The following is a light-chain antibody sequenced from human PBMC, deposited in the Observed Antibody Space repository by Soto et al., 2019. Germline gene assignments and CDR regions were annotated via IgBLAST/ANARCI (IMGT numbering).Light chain of an antibody. CDR2: EGS. CDR1: SSDVGGHNY. Sequence: QSALTQPASVSGSPGQSITVSCTGTSSDVGGHNYVSWFQQHPGQAPKLLIYEGSKRPSGVSNRFSGSKSGNTASLTISGLQAEDEADYYCCSYAGSSTLVFGGGTKLTVL. CDR3: CSYAGSSTLV. J-gene: IGLJ3*02. V-gene: IGLV2-23*01.